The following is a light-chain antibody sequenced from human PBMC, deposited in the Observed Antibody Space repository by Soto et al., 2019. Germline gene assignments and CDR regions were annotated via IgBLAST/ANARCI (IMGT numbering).Light chain of an antibody. J-gene: IGKJ1*01. CDR1: QSVSSN. V-gene: IGKV3-15*01. Sequence: VRSQSPVRLCVSPGERVALGGRASQSVSSNLAWHQQKPGQAPSLVIYGAFTRATGIPARFSGTGSGTELTITITSLQSQDFDLYDRQQYNDWPLTFAQGTKVDI. CDR3: QQYNDWPLT. CDR2: GAF.